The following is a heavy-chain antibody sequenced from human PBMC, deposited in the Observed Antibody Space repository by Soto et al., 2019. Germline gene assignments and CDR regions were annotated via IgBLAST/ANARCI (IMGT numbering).Heavy chain of an antibody. D-gene: IGHD6-19*01. CDR1: GASITNNGYS. V-gene: IGHV4-31*03. CDR3: ARGGSGWKALNWFES. CDR2: RNNRDDT. Sequence: SETLSLTCTVSGASITNNGYSWSWIRQHPVKGLEWIGSRNNRDDTYYNPSLKTRVTISLDTSKNQFTLSLISVTAADTALYFCARGGSGWKALNWFESWGQGTLVTVSS. J-gene: IGHJ5*01.